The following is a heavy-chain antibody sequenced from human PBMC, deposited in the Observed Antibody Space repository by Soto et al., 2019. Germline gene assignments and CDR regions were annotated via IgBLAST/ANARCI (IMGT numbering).Heavy chain of an antibody. D-gene: IGHD4-17*01. CDR1: GGSVTNSSYY. J-gene: IGHJ4*02. CDR3: VSQRTTVPTQASSDY. Sequence: SETLSLTCTVSGGSVTNSSYYWGWIRQSPGKGLEWIGSVYYRGRSYSKSSVKSRVAISVDTSKNRFSLSLNSVTASDTAVYFCVSQRTTVPTQASSDYWGPGALVTVS. CDR2: VYYRGRS. V-gene: IGHV4-39*01.